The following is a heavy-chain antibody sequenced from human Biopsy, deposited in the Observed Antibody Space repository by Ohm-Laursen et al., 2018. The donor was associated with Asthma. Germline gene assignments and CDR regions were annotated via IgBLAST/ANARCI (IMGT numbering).Heavy chain of an antibody. CDR3: ARFIDGTFFVDY. Sequence: ESLRISCKAFGYTFSDSWIGWVRQMPGKGLEWMGIIFAANSETKYSPSFQGQVTISADMSISTAFLQWSSLKASDTAIYYCARFIDGTFFVDYWGQGTLVTVSS. V-gene: IGHV5-51*01. J-gene: IGHJ4*02. D-gene: IGHD1-7*01. CDR2: IFAANSET. CDR1: GYTFSDSW.